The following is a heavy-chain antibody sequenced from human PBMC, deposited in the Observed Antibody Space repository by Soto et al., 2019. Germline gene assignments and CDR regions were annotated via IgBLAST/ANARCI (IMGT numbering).Heavy chain of an antibody. V-gene: IGHV3-11*05. D-gene: IGHD1-26*01. Sequence: QVQLVESGGGLVKPGGSLRLSCAASGFTFSDYYMSWIRQAPGKGLEWVSYISSSSSYTNYADSVKGRFTISRDNAKNSLYLQVNSLRAEDTAVYYCASLRAGMGATYVPYWGQGTLVTVSS. CDR1: GFTFSDYY. CDR3: ASLRAGMGATYVPY. J-gene: IGHJ4*02. CDR2: ISSSSSYT.